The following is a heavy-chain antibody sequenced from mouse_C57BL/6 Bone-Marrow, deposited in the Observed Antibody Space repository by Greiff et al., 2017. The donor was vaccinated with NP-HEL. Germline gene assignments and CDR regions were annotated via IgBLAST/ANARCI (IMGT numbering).Heavy chain of an antibody. CDR2: IWGGGST. CDR3: ATFITTVGGSFAY. J-gene: IGHJ3*01. Sequence: VQLQQSGPGLVAPSQSLSITCTVSGFSLTSYGVDWVRQPPGKGLEWLGVIWGGGSTHYTSALMSRLSISKDNSKSQVFLKMNSLQTDDTAMYYCATFITTVGGSFAYWGQGTLVTVSA. D-gene: IGHD1-1*01. V-gene: IGHV2-9*01. CDR1: GFSLTSYG.